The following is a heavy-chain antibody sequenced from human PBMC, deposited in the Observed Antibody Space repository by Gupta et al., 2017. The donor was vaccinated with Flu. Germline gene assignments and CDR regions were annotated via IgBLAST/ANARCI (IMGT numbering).Heavy chain of an antibody. CDR3: AKGEGITIFGVPLS. CDR1: GFIFSAYA. CDR2: VTGGGGHNT. Sequence: DVHLVDSGGRLVQPGGSLTLSCKTSGFIFSAYAMGWVRQAPGRGLEWISTVTGGGGHNTYYADSVRGRFIVSSDNAKSTLYLQMSGLRVEDTAVYYCAKGEGITIFGVPLSWGQGTLVSVSS. D-gene: IGHD3-3*01. J-gene: IGHJ5*02. V-gene: IGHV3-23*04.